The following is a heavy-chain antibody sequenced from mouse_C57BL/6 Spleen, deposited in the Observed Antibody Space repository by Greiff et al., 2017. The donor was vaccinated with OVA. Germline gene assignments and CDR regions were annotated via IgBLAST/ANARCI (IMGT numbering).Heavy chain of an antibody. CDR3: ARESPAGKGFAY. J-gene: IGHJ3*01. CDR1: GFSLTSYG. CDR2: IWSGGST. Sequence: QVQLKQSGPGLVQPSQSLSITCTVSGFSLTSYGVHWVRQSPGKGLEWLGVIWSGGSTDYNAAFISRLSISKDNSKSQVFFKMNSLQADDTAIYYCARESPAGKGFAYWGQGTLVTVSA. D-gene: IGHD4-1*01. V-gene: IGHV2-2*01.